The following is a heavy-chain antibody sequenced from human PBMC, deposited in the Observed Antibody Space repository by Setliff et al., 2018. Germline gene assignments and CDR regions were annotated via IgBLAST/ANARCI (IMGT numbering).Heavy chain of an antibody. V-gene: IGHV4-61*09. CDR2: ISTSWST. J-gene: IGHJ3*02. CDR3: ARPNCSGGDCNSSAFDM. Sequence: PSETLSLTCTVSGDSISSRRSYWGWFRQPAGKGLEWIGQISTSWSTNYNPSLKSRVTMSVDASKNRFSLNLTSVTAADTALYYCARPNCSGGDCNSSAFDMWGHGTTVTGSS. D-gene: IGHD2-15*01. CDR1: GDSISSRRSY.